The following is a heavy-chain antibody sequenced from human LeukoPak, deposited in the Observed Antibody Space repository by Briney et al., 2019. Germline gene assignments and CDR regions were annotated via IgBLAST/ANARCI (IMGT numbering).Heavy chain of an antibody. Sequence: ASVKVSCKASGGTFSSYAISWVRQAPGQGLEWMGRIIPILGIANYAQKFQGRVTITADKSTSTAYMELSSLRSEDTAVYYCARDEYYYDSSGYYSGWSQGTLVTVSS. V-gene: IGHV1-69*04. CDR2: IIPILGIA. CDR3: ARDEYYYDSSGYYSG. CDR1: GGTFSSYA. D-gene: IGHD3-22*01. J-gene: IGHJ4*02.